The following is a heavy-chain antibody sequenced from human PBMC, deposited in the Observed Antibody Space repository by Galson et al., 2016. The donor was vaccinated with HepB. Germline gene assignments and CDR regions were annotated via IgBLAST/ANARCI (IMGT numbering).Heavy chain of an antibody. CDR3: AGRRAMRGWGLDP. Sequence: QSGAEVKKPGESLRISCKGSGYSFTNHWITWVRQMPGKGLEWLGRIDPGDPNADYSPSFQGHVTLSVDKSISVVYLQWSSLKASDTATYYCAGRRAMRGWGLDPWGQGTLVTVSS. V-gene: IGHV5-10-1*01. J-gene: IGHJ5*02. D-gene: IGHD3-16*01. CDR2: IDPGDPNA. CDR1: GYSFTNHW.